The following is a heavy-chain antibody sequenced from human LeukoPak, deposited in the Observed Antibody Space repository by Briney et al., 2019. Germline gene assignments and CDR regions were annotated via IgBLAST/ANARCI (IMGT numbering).Heavy chain of an antibody. V-gene: IGHV3-48*01. Sequence: GGSLRLSCAASGFTFNIYSMNWVRQAPGKGLEWISYITSGSDIISYADSVKGRFTISRDNAKSSLYLQMNSLRAEDTAVYYCARDRDWAFDICGHGTMVTVSS. CDR2: ITSGSDII. CDR3: ARDRDWAFDI. CDR1: GFTFNIYS. J-gene: IGHJ3*02. D-gene: IGHD2-21*01.